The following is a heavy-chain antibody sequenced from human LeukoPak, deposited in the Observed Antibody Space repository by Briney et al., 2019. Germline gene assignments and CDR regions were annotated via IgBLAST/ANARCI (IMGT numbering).Heavy chain of an antibody. V-gene: IGHV4-59*01. Sequence: SETLSLTCTVSGGSISSYYWSWIRQPPGKGLEWFGYIYYSGSTNYNPSLKSRVTISVDTSKNQFSLKLSSVTAADTAVYYCARSSGSHDAFDIWGQGTMVTVSS. D-gene: IGHD6-19*01. CDR1: GGSISSYY. CDR3: ARSSGSHDAFDI. J-gene: IGHJ3*02. CDR2: IYYSGST.